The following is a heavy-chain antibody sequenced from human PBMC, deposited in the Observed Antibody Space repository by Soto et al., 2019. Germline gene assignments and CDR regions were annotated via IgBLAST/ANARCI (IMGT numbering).Heavy chain of an antibody. D-gene: IGHD3-16*01. Sequence: ASVKVSCKASGYTFTDYYIHWARQAPGQGLEWMGWINPETGGTKFAQKFQGWVTMTRDTSISTTYMELSRLRSDNTAVYYCVRGLRWFDAWGQGTLVTVSS. CDR2: INPETGGT. CDR3: VRGLRWFDA. CDR1: GYTFTDYY. J-gene: IGHJ5*02. V-gene: IGHV1-2*04.